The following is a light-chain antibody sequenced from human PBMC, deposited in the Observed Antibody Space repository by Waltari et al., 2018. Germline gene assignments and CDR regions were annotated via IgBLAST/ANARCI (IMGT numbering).Light chain of an antibody. Sequence: IVLTQSPGTLSLSPGERATLSCTASQTVSRTLAWYQQKPGQAPRLLIYGASIRATGIPDRFSGSGSGTDVSLTISRLEPEDCAVYYCQHYVRLPATFGQGTKVEIK. V-gene: IGKV3-20*01. J-gene: IGKJ1*01. CDR3: QHYVRLPAT. CDR1: QTVSRT. CDR2: GAS.